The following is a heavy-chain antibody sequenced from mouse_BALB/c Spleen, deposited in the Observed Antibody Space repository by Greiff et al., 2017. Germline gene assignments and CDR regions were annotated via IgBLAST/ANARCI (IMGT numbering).Heavy chain of an antibody. V-gene: IGHV5-17*02. J-gene: IGHJ3*01. CDR1: GFTFSSFG. D-gene: IGHD2-4*01. CDR3: ARDYDYDGGSWFAY. CDR2: ISSGSSTI. Sequence: EVKLMESGGGLVQPGGSRKLSCAASGFTFSSFGMHWVRQAPEKGLEWVAYISSGSSTIYYADTVKGRFTISRDNPKNTLFLQMTSLRSEDTAMYYCARDYDYDGGSWFAYWGQGTLVTVSA.